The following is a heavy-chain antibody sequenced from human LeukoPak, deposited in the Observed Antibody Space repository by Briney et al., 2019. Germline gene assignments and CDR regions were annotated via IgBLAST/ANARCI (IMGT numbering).Heavy chain of an antibody. Sequence: SETLSLTCTVSGGSISSYYWSWIRQPPGKGLEWIGYIYYGGSTNYNPSLKSRVTISVDTSKNQFPLKLSSVTAADTAVYYCARGDPGTFDYWGQGTLVTVSS. CDR3: ARGDPGTFDY. J-gene: IGHJ4*02. CDR2: IYYGGST. V-gene: IGHV4-59*01. CDR1: GGSISSYY. D-gene: IGHD1-1*01.